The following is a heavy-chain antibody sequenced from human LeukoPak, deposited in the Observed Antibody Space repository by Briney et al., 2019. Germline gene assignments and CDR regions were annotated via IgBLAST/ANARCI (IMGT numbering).Heavy chain of an antibody. CDR1: GGTFSSYA. J-gene: IGHJ4*02. Sequence: SVKVSCKASGGTFSSYAISWVRQAPGQGLEWMGGIIPIFGTANYAQKFQGRVTITADESTSTAYMELSSLRSEDTAVYYCARDDYYDSSGYYTLDYWGQRTLVTVSS. V-gene: IGHV1-69*01. D-gene: IGHD3-22*01. CDR3: ARDDYYDSSGYYTLDY. CDR2: IIPIFGTA.